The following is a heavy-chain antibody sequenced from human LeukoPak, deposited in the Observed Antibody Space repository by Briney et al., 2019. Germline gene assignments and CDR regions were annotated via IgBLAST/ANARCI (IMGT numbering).Heavy chain of an antibody. Sequence: SETLSLTCTVSGGPVSRGGYYWNWIRQHPGKGLEWIGFTSYSEGTYYNPSLMSRITISVDISQNQFSLKMRDVTAADTAVYFCATADWESFYFDSWGQGALVAVSS. CDR2: TSYSEGT. CDR1: GGPVSRGGYY. J-gene: IGHJ4*02. CDR3: ATADWESFYFDS. V-gene: IGHV4-31*03. D-gene: IGHD1-26*01.